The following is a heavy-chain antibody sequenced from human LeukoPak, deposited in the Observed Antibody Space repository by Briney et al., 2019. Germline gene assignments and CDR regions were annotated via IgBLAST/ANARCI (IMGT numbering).Heavy chain of an antibody. CDR2: IRYDGSNK. J-gene: IGHJ4*02. Sequence: GGSLRLSCAASGFTFSSYGMHWVRQAPGKGLEWVAFIRYDGSNKYYADSVKGRFTISRDNSKNTLYLQMNSLRAEDTAVYYCAKQERWLQYLDYWGQGTLVTVSS. CDR3: AKQERWLQYLDY. D-gene: IGHD5-24*01. V-gene: IGHV3-30*02. CDR1: GFTFSSYG.